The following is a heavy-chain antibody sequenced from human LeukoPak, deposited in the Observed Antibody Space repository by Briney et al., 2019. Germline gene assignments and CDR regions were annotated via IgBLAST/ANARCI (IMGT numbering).Heavy chain of an antibody. J-gene: IGHJ5*02. CDR3: ARAYDSSGYMWGWFDP. CDR2: MNPNSGNT. Sequence: ASVKVCCNAAGYTFTSYDINWVRQATGQGLEWMGWMNPNSGNTGYAQKFQGRVTMTRNTSISTAYMELSRLRSEDTAVYYCARAYDSSGYMWGWFDPWGQGTLVTVSS. CDR1: GYTFTSYD. V-gene: IGHV1-8*01. D-gene: IGHD3-22*01.